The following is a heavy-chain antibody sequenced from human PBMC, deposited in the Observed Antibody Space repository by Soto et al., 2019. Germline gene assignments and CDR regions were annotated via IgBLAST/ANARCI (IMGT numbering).Heavy chain of an antibody. V-gene: IGHV1-18*01. D-gene: IGHD4-17*01. CDR2: ISPYNGDT. CDR3: ARDWTSVTTLREEVYYGMDV. J-gene: IGHJ6*01. Sequence: GASVKVSCKASGYRFTSYGISWVRQAPGQGLEWMGWISPYNGDTNYAQNLQGRVTITTDKSTNTAYMELSSLRSEDTAVYYCARDWTSVTTLREEVYYGMDVWGQGTTVTVSS. CDR1: GYRFTSYG.